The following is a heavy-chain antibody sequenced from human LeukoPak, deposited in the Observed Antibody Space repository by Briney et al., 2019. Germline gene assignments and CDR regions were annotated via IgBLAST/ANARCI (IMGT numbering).Heavy chain of an antibody. CDR3: ARDNGGCSGGSCYPFDY. V-gene: IGHV4-59*01. CDR1: GGSISSYY. J-gene: IGHJ4*02. CDR2: IYYSGST. Sequence: PSETLSLTXTVSGGSISSYYWSWIRQPPGKGLEWIGYIYYSGSTNYNPSLKRRVTISVDTSKNQFSLKLSSVTAADTAVYYCARDNGGCSGGSCYPFDYWGPGTLVTVSS. D-gene: IGHD2-15*01.